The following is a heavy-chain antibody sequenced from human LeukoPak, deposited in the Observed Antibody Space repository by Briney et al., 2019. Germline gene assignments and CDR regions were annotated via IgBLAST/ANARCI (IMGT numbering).Heavy chain of an antibody. CDR2: IIPIFGTA. CDR3: ASLEAAADPWGY. D-gene: IGHD6-13*01. Sequence: ASVKVSCKASGGTFSSYAISWVRQAPGQGLEWMGGIIPIFGTANYAQKFQGRVTITADESTSTAYMELSSLRSEDTAVYYCASLEAAADPWGYWGQGTLVTVFS. J-gene: IGHJ4*02. V-gene: IGHV1-69*13. CDR1: GGTFSSYA.